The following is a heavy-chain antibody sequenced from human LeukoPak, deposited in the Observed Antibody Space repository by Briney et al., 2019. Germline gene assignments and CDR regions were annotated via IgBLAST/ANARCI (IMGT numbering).Heavy chain of an antibody. CDR3: AREYYDSSGYYQGAFDI. D-gene: IGHD3-22*01. CDR1: GFTFSSYS. CDR2: ISSSSSTI. V-gene: IGHV3-48*01. J-gene: IGHJ3*02. Sequence: GGSLRLSCAASGFTFSSYSMNWVRQAPGKGLEWVSYISSSSSTIYYADSVKGRFTISRDNAKNSLYLQMNSLRAEDTAVYYCAREYYDSSGYYQGAFDIWGQGTMVTVSS.